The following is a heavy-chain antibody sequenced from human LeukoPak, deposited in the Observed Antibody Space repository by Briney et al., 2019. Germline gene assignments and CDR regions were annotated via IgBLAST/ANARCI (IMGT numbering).Heavy chain of an antibody. CDR2: IIPIFGTA. D-gene: IGHD3-22*01. V-gene: IGHV1-69*13. Sequence: ASVKVSCKASGGTFSSYAISWVRQAPGQGLEWMGGIIPIFGTANYAQKFQGRVTITADESTSTAYMELSSLRSEDTAVYYCARGSVHYYDSSGYYPFDYWGQGTLVTVSS. CDR3: ARGSVHYYDSSGYYPFDY. J-gene: IGHJ4*02. CDR1: GGTFSSYA.